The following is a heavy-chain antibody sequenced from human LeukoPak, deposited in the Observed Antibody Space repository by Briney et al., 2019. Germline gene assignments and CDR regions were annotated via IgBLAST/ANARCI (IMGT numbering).Heavy chain of an antibody. CDR3: ATRFERWLQLYADAFDI. Sequence: ASVKVSFKASGYTFTIYDINWVRHATGQGLEWMGWMNPKSGNTGYEQKLQGRVTMTRNNSIRTAYMELRSLRSEDTAVYYCATRFERWLQLYADAFDIWGQGTMVTVSS. D-gene: IGHD5-24*01. J-gene: IGHJ3*02. V-gene: IGHV1-8*01. CDR2: MNPKSGNT. CDR1: GYTFTIYD.